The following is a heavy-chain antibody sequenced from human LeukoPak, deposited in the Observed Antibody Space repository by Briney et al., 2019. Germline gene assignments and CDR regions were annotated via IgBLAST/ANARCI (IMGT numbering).Heavy chain of an antibody. V-gene: IGHV3-23*01. D-gene: IGHD3-22*01. CDR1: GFTFSSYA. Sequence: GGSLRLSCAASGFTFSSYAMSWVRQAPGKGLEWVSAISGSGGSTYYADSVKGRFTISRDNSKNALYLQMNSLRAEDTAVYYCAKDSMIVVVYYFDYWGQGTLVTVSS. J-gene: IGHJ4*02. CDR3: AKDSMIVVVYYFDY. CDR2: ISGSGGST.